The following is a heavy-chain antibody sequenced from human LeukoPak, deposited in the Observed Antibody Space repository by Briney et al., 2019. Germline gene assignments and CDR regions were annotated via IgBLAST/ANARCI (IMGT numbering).Heavy chain of an antibody. Sequence: SVKVSCKASGGTFSNYAISWVRQAPGQGLEWMGGIIPIFGTANYAQKFQGRVTITADESTSTAYMELSGLTSEDTAVYYCAEEDNPGDAFDIWGQGTMVTVSS. CDR3: AEEDNPGDAFDI. J-gene: IGHJ3*02. V-gene: IGHV1-69*13. CDR2: IIPIFGTA. CDR1: GGTFSNYA. D-gene: IGHD1-14*01.